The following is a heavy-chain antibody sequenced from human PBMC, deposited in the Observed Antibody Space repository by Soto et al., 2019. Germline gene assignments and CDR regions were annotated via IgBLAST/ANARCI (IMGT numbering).Heavy chain of an antibody. CDR2: IYYSGST. J-gene: IGHJ6*02. D-gene: IGHD3-10*01. CDR3: ARDRGASGYYYYYGMDV. V-gene: IGHV4-59*01. Sequence: QVQLQESGPGLVKPSETLSLTCTVSGGSISSYYWSWIRQPPGKGLEWIGYIYYSGSTNYNPSLKSRVTISVDTAKNQFSLKRSSVTAADTAVYYWARDRGASGYYYYYGMDVWGQGTTVTVSS. CDR1: GGSISSYY.